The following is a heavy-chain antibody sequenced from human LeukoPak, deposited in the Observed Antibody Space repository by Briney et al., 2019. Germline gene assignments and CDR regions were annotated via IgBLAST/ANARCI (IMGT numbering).Heavy chain of an antibody. CDR2: ISSSSSTI. J-gene: IGHJ4*02. CDR3: ASTLWFGELLDD. V-gene: IGHV3-48*01. CDR1: GFTFSSYS. D-gene: IGHD3-10*01. Sequence: GGSLRLSCAASGFTFSSYSTIWVRQAPGKGLEWRSYISSSSSTIYYADSVKGRFTISRDNAKNSLYLQMNSLRAEDTAMYYCASTLWFGELLDDWGQGTLVTVSS.